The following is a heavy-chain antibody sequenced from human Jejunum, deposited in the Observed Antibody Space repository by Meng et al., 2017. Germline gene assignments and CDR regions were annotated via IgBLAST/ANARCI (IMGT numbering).Heavy chain of an antibody. CDR1: DESITSSTYY. Sequence: QVQLQESGPGLVKPSETRALTGPVSDESITSSTYYGGWTRQPPGRGLEWIGSIYYSGNTHYSSSLKSRVSISVDTSKNHFSLRLDSLTAADTAVYYCARGGGDSYGTFDSWGRGTLVTVSS. CDR2: IYYSGNT. D-gene: IGHD2-21*01. J-gene: IGHJ4*02. CDR3: ARGGGDSYGTFDS. V-gene: IGHV4-39*02.